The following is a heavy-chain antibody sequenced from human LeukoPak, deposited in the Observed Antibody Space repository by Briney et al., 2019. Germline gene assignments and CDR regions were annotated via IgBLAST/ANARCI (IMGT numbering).Heavy chain of an antibody. J-gene: IGHJ3*02. V-gene: IGHV4-34*01. CDR2: INHSGSI. CDR3: ARGSNYYDTSGYYSRKVTDAFDI. Sequence: SETLSLTCAVYGGSFSGYYWSWIRQPPGKGLEWTGEINHSGSINYNPSLESRLTISVDRSKNQFSLNLRSVTAADTAVYYCARGSNYYDTSGYYSRKVTDAFDIWGQGTMVTVSS. D-gene: IGHD3-22*01. CDR1: GGSFSGYY.